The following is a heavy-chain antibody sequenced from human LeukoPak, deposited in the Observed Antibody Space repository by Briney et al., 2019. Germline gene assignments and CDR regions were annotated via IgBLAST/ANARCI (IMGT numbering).Heavy chain of an antibody. CDR2: INGEGITT. Sequence: SAGALRLSCAASGFTLSPYWMQWVRQSPAKGLVWVSRINGEGITTTYAYSVKGRFTISRDNAKNTLYSQMNSLRADDTAVYYCARMLTINREGEGYFDYWGQGVLVTVSS. CDR3: ARMLTINREGEGYFDY. CDR1: GFTLSPYW. J-gene: IGHJ4*02. V-gene: IGHV3-74*01. D-gene: IGHD3-16*01.